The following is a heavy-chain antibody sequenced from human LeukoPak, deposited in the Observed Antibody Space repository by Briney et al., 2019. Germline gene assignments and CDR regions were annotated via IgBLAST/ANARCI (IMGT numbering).Heavy chain of an antibody. D-gene: IGHD6-19*01. Sequence: SETLSLTCTVSGGSISSYYWSWIRQPAGKGLEWIGRIYTSGSTNYNPSLKSRVTISVDKSKNHFSLKLSSVTAADTAVYYCARSLYSSGWSKGYWYFDLWGRGTLVTVSS. CDR3: ARSLYSSGWSKGYWYFDL. V-gene: IGHV4-4*07. CDR1: GGSISSYY. J-gene: IGHJ2*01. CDR2: IYTSGST.